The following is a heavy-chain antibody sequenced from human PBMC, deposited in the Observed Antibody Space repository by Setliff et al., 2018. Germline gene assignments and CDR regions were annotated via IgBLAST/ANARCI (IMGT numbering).Heavy chain of an antibody. CDR1: GFTVRSYY. J-gene: IGHJ4*02. CDR3: AKAGSGWYGLGDY. CDR2: ISKDETKK. V-gene: IGHV3-30*18. D-gene: IGHD6-19*01. Sequence: GGSLRLSCAASGFTVRSYYMTWVRQAPGKGLEWVALISKDETKKYLADSVRGRFTISRDSSRNTVDLQMSSLRPEDTAVYYCAKAGSGWYGLGDYWGQGTLVTVSS.